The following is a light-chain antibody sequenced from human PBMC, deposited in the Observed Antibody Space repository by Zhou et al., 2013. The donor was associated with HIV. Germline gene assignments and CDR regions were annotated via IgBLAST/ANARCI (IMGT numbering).Light chain of an antibody. Sequence: EIVLTQSPATLSLSPGERATLSCRASQSVSNSYLAWYQHKPGQAPRLLIYGASSRATGIPDRFSGSGSGTDFTLTISRLEPEDFAVYYCQQYGSSPRTFGQGTKLEIK. CDR1: QSVSNSY. CDR2: GAS. V-gene: IGKV3-20*01. J-gene: IGKJ2*01. CDR3: QQYGSSPRT.